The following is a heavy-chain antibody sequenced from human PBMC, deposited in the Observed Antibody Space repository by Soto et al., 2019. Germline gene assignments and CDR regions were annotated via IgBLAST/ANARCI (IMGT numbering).Heavy chain of an antibody. CDR2: ISSSSSII. V-gene: IGHV3-48*02. Sequence: GGSLRLSCAASGFTFSRSNMNWVRQAPGKGLEWISYISSSSSIIYYADSVKGRFTISRDNAKNSLYLQMHSLRDEDTAVYYCARDTSNWYDPWGQGTLVTVSS. CDR1: GFTFSRSN. D-gene: IGHD2-2*01. J-gene: IGHJ5*02. CDR3: ARDTSNWYDP.